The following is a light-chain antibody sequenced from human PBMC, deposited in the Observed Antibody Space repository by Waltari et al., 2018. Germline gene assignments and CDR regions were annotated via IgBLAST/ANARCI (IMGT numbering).Light chain of an antibody. CDR1: SSDVGGSNY. J-gene: IGLJ3*02. V-gene: IGLV2-8*01. CDR3: SSYAGSNNWV. Sequence: QSALTQPPSASGSPGQSVTLPCTGTSSDVGGSNYVPWYQQHPVKAPKFLIYEVSKRPSGVPDRFSGSKSGNAASLTVSGLQAEDEADYYCSSYAGSNNWVFGGGTKLTVL. CDR2: EVS.